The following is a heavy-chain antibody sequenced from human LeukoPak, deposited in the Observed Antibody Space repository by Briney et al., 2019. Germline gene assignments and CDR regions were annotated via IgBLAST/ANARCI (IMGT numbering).Heavy chain of an antibody. Sequence: PGGSLRLSCAASGFIFSGYAMSWVRQAPGKGLEWVSSISDGGTTTLYADSVKGRFPISRDNSKNTLYLQMNSLRAEDTAVYYCSKHIIGYNKPYDYWGQGTLVTVSS. CDR3: SKHIIGYNKPYDY. D-gene: IGHD1-1*01. CDR1: GFIFSGYA. CDR2: ISDGGTTT. J-gene: IGHJ4*02. V-gene: IGHV3-23*01.